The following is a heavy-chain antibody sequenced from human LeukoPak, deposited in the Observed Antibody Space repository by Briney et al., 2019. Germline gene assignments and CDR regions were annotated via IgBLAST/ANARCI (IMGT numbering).Heavy chain of an antibody. D-gene: IGHD4-11*01. Sequence: ASVKVSCKASGGTFSSYAISWVRQAPGQGLEWMGRIIPILGIANYAQKFQGRVTITADKSTSTAYMELSSLRSEDTAVYYCARGGRLTTVTTWWFDPWGQGTLVTVSS. V-gene: IGHV1-69*04. CDR3: ARGGRLTTVTTWWFDP. CDR2: IIPILGIA. CDR1: GGTFSSYA. J-gene: IGHJ5*02.